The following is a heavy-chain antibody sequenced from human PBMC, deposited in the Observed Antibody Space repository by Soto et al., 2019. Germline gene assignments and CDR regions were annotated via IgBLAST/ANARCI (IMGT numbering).Heavy chain of an antibody. CDR1: GGSISTGDYS. CDR2: IYHSGST. D-gene: IGHD2-8*01. CDR3: ARGGTYATLDY. Sequence: SETLSLTCAVSGGSISTGDYSWSWIRQPPGKGLEWIGYIYHSGSTYYNPSLESRVAISLDRSKNQFSLKLSSETAADTAVYYCARGGTYATLDYWGQGTLVTVSS. J-gene: IGHJ4*02. V-gene: IGHV4-30-2*01.